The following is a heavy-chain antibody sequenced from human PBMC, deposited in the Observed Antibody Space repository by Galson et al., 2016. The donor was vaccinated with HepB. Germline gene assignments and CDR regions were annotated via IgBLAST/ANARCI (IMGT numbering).Heavy chain of an antibody. V-gene: IGHV3-23*01. CDR1: GFTFSYYA. CDR2: ISGSGGST. D-gene: IGHD3-3*01. Sequence: SLRLSCAASGFTFSYYAMNWVRQAPGKGLEWVSAISGSGGSTYYADSVKGRFTISRDNSKNTLYLQMNSLRAEDTAVYYCAKGSEWLLYFDYWGQGTLVTVSS. J-gene: IGHJ4*02. CDR3: AKGSEWLLYFDY.